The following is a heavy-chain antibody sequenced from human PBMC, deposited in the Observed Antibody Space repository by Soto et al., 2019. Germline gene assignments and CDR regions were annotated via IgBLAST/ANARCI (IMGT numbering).Heavy chain of an antibody. V-gene: IGHV3-23*01. Sequence: EVQLLESGGGLVQPGGSLRLSCAASGFTFSSYAMRWVRQAPVKGLEWVSAIRGSGDSTYYANSVKGRFTTSRDNTRNTVYLQKTRLNAEDTAVYYCASRGSGSYSDSWGQGTPVTVSS. CDR3: ASRGSGSYSDS. D-gene: IGHD1-26*01. J-gene: IGHJ4*02. CDR2: IRGSGDST. CDR1: GFTFSSYA.